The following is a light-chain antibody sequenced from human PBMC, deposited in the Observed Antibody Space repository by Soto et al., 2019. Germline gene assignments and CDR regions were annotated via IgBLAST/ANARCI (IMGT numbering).Light chain of an antibody. CDR3: CSYAGRNTLI. CDR2: EGN. V-gene: IGLV2-23*01. CDR1: SSDVGSYNL. Sequence: QSALTQPASVSGSPGQSITISCTGTSSDVGSYNLVSWYQQHPGKVPKLIVYEGNKRPSGVSNRFFVSKSGNTASLTISGLQAEDEADYYCCSYAGRNTLIFGGGTKLTAL. J-gene: IGLJ2*01.